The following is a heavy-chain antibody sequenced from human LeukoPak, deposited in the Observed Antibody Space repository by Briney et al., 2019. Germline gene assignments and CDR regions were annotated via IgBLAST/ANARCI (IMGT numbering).Heavy chain of an antibody. CDR1: GGSISSYY. CDR3: ARHNDYYVVGGMDV. D-gene: IGHD3-10*02. Sequence: SETLSLTCTVSGGSISSYYWSWIRQPPGKGLEWIGYIYYSGSTNYNPSLKSRVTISVDTSKNQFSLKLSSVTAADTAVYYRARHNDYYVVGGMDVWGQGTTVTVSS. V-gene: IGHV4-59*08. J-gene: IGHJ6*02. CDR2: IYYSGST.